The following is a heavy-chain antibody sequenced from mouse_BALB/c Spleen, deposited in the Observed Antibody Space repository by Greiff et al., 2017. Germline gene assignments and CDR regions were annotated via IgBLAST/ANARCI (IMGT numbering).Heavy chain of an antibody. Sequence: EVQLQQSGPGLVKPSQSLSLTCSVTGYSITSGYYWNWIRQFPGNKLEWMGYISYDGSNNYNPSLKNRISITRDTSKNQFFLKLNSVTTEDTATYYCARDPMITGRGYFDYWGQGTTLTVSS. V-gene: IGHV3-6*02. CDR2: ISYDGSN. CDR1: GYSITSGYY. D-gene: IGHD2-4*01. J-gene: IGHJ2*01. CDR3: ARDPMITGRGYFDY.